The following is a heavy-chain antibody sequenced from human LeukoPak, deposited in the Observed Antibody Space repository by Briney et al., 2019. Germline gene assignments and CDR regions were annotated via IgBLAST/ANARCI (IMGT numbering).Heavy chain of an antibody. V-gene: IGHV5-10-1*01. CDR2: IDPSDSYT. J-gene: IGHJ6*04. CDR3: ARHSVRGVPSYYYGMDV. Sequence: EESLKISCKGSGYSFTSYWISWVRQMPGKGLEWMGRIDPSDSYTNYSPSFQGHVTISADKSISTAYLQWISLKASDTAMYYCARHSVRGVPSYYYGMDVWGKGTTVTVSS. CDR1: GYSFTSYW. D-gene: IGHD3-10*02.